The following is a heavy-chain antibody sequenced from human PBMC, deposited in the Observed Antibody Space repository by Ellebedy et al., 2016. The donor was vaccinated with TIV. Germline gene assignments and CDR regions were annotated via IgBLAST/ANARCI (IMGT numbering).Heavy chain of an antibody. CDR1: AFTPRNAW. Sequence: GGSLRLXCATSAFTPRNAWMSCVSPAPGSGLEWVGRIKSKTDGGTTDYAAPVKGRFIISRDDSKNTLYLQMNSLKTEDTAVYYCTTGGGVVVVAATPSGYWGQGTLVTVSS. D-gene: IGHD2-15*01. CDR3: TTGGGVVVVAATPSGY. J-gene: IGHJ4*02. V-gene: IGHV3-15*01. CDR2: IKSKTDGGTT.